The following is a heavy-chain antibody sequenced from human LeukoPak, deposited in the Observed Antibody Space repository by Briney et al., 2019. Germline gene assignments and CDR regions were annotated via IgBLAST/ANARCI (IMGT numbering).Heavy chain of an antibody. CDR1: GGSISSYY. CDR2: IYTSGST. V-gene: IGHV4-4*09. Sequence: SETLSLTCTVSGGSISSYYWSWIRQPPGKGLEWIGYIYTSGSTNYNPSLKSRVTISVDTSKNQFSLKLSYVTAADKAVYYCARHVRGDIVVVPAANDAFDIWGQGTMVTVSS. CDR3: ARHVRGDIVVVPAANDAFDI. D-gene: IGHD2-2*01. J-gene: IGHJ3*02.